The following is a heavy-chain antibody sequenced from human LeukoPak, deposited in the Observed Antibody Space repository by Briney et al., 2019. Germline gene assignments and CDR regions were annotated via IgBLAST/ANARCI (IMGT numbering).Heavy chain of an antibody. J-gene: IGHJ4*02. CDR1: GGSISSYY. Sequence: PSETLSLTCTVSGGSISSYYWSWIRQPPGKGLEWIGYIYYSGSTNYNSSFKSRVTISIDTSKNQFSLRLSSVTAADTAVYYCARASGYVFDYWGQGTLVTVSS. CDR3: ARASGYVFDY. D-gene: IGHD5-12*01. CDR2: IYYSGST. V-gene: IGHV4-59*01.